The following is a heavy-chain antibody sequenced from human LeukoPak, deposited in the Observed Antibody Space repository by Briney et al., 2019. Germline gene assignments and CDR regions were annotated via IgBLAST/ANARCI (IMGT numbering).Heavy chain of an antibody. CDR1: GYTFTSYG. D-gene: IGHD6-13*01. J-gene: IGHJ5*02. CDR3: ARDQSGGAAAGIRPRFDP. V-gene: IGHV1-18*01. Sequence: GASVKVSCKASGYTFTSYGISWVRQAPGQGLEWMGWISAYNGNTNYAQKLQGRVTMTTDTSTSTAYMELRSLRSDDTAVYYCARDQSGGAAAGIRPRFDPWGQGTLVTVSS. CDR2: ISAYNGNT.